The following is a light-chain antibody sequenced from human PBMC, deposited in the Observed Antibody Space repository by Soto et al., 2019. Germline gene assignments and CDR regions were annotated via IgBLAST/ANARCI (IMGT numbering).Light chain of an antibody. V-gene: IGLV2-14*01. CDR3: ISYTNSRNVV. CDR2: DVT. Sequence: QAALTQPASVSGSPGQSITISCTGTSSDVGGYNYVSWYQPRPGKAPKLIIFDVTNRPSGVSNRFSGSRSGNTASLTISGLQAEDEADYYCISYTNSRNVVFGGGTKLTVL. CDR1: SSDVGGYNY. J-gene: IGLJ2*01.